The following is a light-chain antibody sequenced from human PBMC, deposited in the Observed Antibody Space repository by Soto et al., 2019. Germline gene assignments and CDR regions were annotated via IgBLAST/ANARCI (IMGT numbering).Light chain of an antibody. CDR1: QGISSY. V-gene: IGKV1-9*01. CDR3: QRRNGYPPYT. J-gene: IGKJ2*01. Sequence: DIQVTQSPSFLSASVGDRVTITCRASQGISSYLAWYQQKPGKAPKLLIYAASTLQSGVPSRFRGSGSGTELTLTSRSLQPEDFATYSCQRRNGYPPYTFGQGTKLEIK. CDR2: AAS.